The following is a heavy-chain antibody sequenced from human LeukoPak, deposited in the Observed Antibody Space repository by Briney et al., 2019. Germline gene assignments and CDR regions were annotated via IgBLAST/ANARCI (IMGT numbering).Heavy chain of an antibody. Sequence: GSLRLSCAASGFTFSSYGMHWVRQAPGKGLEWVAVIWYDGSNKYYADSVKGRFTISRDNSKNTLYLQMNSLRAEDTAVYYCARDSGSRYSHFDYWGQGTLVTVSS. D-gene: IGHD6-13*01. CDR1: GFTFSSYG. J-gene: IGHJ4*02. CDR3: ARDSGSRYSHFDY. CDR2: IWYDGSNK. V-gene: IGHV3-33*01.